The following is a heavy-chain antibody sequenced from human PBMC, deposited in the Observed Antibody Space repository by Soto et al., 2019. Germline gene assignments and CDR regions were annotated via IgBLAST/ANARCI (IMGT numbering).Heavy chain of an antibody. Sequence: EVQLVESEGGLVQPGGSLRLSCGASGFTFRTYWLSWVRQVPGKGLEWVANINQDGSEKNYVDSVKGRFTISRDNAKNSLYLQMSSLRAEDTALYYCARDGSTSWYSYDYHGMDVWGQGTTVTVSS. D-gene: IGHD5-18*01. CDR1: GFTFRTYW. CDR2: INQDGSEK. V-gene: IGHV3-7*05. CDR3: ARDGSTSWYSYDYHGMDV. J-gene: IGHJ6*02.